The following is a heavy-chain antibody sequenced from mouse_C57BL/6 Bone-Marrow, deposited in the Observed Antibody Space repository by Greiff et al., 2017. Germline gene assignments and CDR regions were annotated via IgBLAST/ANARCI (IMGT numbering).Heavy chain of an antibody. CDR2: ISYDGSN. D-gene: IGHD1-1*01. V-gene: IGHV3-6*01. Sequence: EVKLMESGPGLVKPSQSLSLTCSVTGYSITSGYYWNWIRQFPGNKLEWMGYISYDGSNNYNPSLKNRISITRDTSKNQFFLKLNSVTTEDTATYYCATYYYGSSYVNYWGQGTTLTVSS. J-gene: IGHJ2*01. CDR1: GYSITSGYY. CDR3: ATYYYGSSYVNY.